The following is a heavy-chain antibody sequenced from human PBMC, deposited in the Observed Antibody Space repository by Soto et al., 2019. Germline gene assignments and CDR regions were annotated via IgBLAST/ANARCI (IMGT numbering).Heavy chain of an antibody. Sequence: SETLSLTCTVSGDSLSSGGHYWSWIRQHPGKGLEWIGHIYDSVNTYYSPSLRSRVTISADMSKNQFSLNLRSVTAADTAVYYCARVDHRGYFAILTDFWGQGTLVIVSS. V-gene: IGHV4-31*03. CDR1: GDSLSSGGHY. CDR2: IYDSVNT. CDR3: ARVDHRGYFAILTDF. J-gene: IGHJ4*02. D-gene: IGHD3-9*01.